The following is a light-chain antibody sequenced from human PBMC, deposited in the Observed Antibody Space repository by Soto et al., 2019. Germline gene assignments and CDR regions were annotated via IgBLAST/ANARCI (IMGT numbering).Light chain of an antibody. CDR1: QSINSE. CDR3: QQGHNWPLT. CDR2: GAS. Sequence: EIVMTQSPATLSLSPGERAALSCRASQSINSELAWYQQKPGQPPRLLTYGASTRATGVPARFTGTESGSEFTLTISGLQSEDFAVYYCQQGHNWPLTFCQGTRLEI. V-gene: IGKV3-15*01. J-gene: IGKJ2*01.